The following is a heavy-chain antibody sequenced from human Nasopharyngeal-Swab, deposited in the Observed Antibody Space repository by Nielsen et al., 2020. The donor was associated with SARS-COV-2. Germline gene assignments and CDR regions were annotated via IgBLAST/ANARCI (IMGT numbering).Heavy chain of an antibody. D-gene: IGHD6-13*01. Sequence: SVKVSCKASGGTFSSYAISWVRQAPGQGLEWMGGIIPIFGTANYAQKFQGRVTITADKSTSTAYMELSSLRSEDTAVYYCARGKPYRVAAAGPPTDYWGQGTLVTVSS. J-gene: IGHJ4*02. CDR3: ARGKPYRVAAAGPPTDY. CDR2: IIPIFGTA. CDR1: GGTFSSYA. V-gene: IGHV1-69*06.